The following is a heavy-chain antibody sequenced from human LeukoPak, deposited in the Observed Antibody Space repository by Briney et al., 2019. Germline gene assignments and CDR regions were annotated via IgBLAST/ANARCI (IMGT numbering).Heavy chain of an antibody. Sequence: GASVKVSCKVSGYTLTELSMHWVRQAPGKGLEWMGGFDPEDGETIYAQKFQGRVTMTEDTSTDTAYMELSSLRSEDTAVHYCATASGYDYDYYYMDVWGKGTTVTVSS. CDR3: ATASGYDYDYYYMDV. CDR2: FDPEDGET. J-gene: IGHJ6*03. D-gene: IGHD5-12*01. V-gene: IGHV1-24*01. CDR1: GYTLTELS.